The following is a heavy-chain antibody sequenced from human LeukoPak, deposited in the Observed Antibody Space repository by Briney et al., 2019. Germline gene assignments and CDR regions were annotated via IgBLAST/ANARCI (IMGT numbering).Heavy chain of an antibody. Sequence: ASVKVSRKASGYTFTGYYMHWVRQAPGQGLEWMGWINPNSGGTNYAQKFQGRVTMTRDTSISTAYMELSRLRSDDTAVYYCARDLVAGAYVSYWGQGTLVTVSS. J-gene: IGHJ4*02. CDR2: INPNSGGT. V-gene: IGHV1-2*02. CDR3: ARDLVAGAYVSY. D-gene: IGHD4-17*01. CDR1: GYTFTGYY.